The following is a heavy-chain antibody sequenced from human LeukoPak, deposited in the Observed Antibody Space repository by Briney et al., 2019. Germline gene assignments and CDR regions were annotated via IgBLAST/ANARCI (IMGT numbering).Heavy chain of an antibody. J-gene: IGHJ4*02. CDR1: GFTFSSYA. CDR2: IYSGGST. CDR3: ARAPEWLIFDY. D-gene: IGHD6-19*01. V-gene: IGHV3-53*04. Sequence: GGSLRLSCAASGFTFSSYAMSWVRQAPRKGLEWVSVIYSGGSTYYADSVKGRFTISRHNSKNTLYLQMNSLRAEGTAVYYCARAPEWLIFDYWGQGTLVTVSS.